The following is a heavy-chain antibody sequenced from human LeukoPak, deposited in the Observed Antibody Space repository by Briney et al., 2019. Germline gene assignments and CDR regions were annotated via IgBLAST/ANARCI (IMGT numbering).Heavy chain of an antibody. Sequence: PSETLSLTCTVSGGSMNSYYWSWIRQPAGKGLEWIGRMYTSGSTNYNPSLKSRVSMSVDTSKNRFSLKLSSVTAADTAVYYCARGDSFGYDFDYWGQGTLVTVSS. V-gene: IGHV4-4*07. CDR3: ARGDSFGYDFDY. CDR1: GGSMNSYY. CDR2: MYTSGST. J-gene: IGHJ4*02. D-gene: IGHD5-18*01.